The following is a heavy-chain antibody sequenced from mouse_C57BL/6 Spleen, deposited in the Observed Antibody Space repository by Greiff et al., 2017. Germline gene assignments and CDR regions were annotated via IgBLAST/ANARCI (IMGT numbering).Heavy chain of an antibody. CDR2: ILPGSGST. Sequence: QVQLKESGAELMKPGASVKLSCKATGYTFTGYWIEWVKQRPGHGLEWIGEILPGSGSTNYNEKFKGKATFTADTSSNTAYMQLSSLTTEDSAIYYCARRRVYYGSSYDAMDYWGQGTSVTVSS. CDR3: ARRRVYYGSSYDAMDY. V-gene: IGHV1-9*01. D-gene: IGHD1-1*01. CDR1: GYTFTGYW. J-gene: IGHJ4*01.